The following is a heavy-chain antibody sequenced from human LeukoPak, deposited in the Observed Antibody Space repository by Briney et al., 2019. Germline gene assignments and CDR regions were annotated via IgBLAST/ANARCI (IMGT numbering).Heavy chain of an antibody. V-gene: IGHV1-18*01. J-gene: IGHJ4*02. Sequence: ASVKVSCKASGYTFTSYGISWVRQAPGQGLEWMGWISAYNGNTNYAQKFQGRVTMTRDTSISTAYMELSRLRSDDTAVYYCARGPDILTGYYRAYFDYWGQGTLVTVSS. CDR3: ARGPDILTGYYRAYFDY. CDR2: ISAYNGNT. D-gene: IGHD3-9*01. CDR1: GYTFTSYG.